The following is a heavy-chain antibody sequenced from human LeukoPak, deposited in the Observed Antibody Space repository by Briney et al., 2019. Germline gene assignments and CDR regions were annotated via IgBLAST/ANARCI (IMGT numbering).Heavy chain of an antibody. V-gene: IGHV3-20*04. D-gene: IGHD6-13*01. Sequence: GGSLRLSCAASGFTFDDYGMSWVRQAPGKGMEWVSGINWNGGSTGYADSVKGRFTISRDNAKNSLYLQMNSLRAEDTALYYCARGTLKAAATDFDYWGQGTLVTVSS. CDR2: INWNGGST. J-gene: IGHJ4*02. CDR1: GFTFDDYG. CDR3: ARGTLKAAATDFDY.